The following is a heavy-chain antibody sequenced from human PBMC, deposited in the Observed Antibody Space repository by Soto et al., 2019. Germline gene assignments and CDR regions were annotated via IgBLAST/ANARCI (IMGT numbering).Heavy chain of an antibody. CDR3: ATTPGYCISTSCYTYYGIDV. Sequence: QVQLVQSGAEVKKPGSSVKVSCKASGGTFSSYAISWVRQAPGQGLEWMGGIIPIFGTANYAQKFQGRVKITADESTSTAYMELSSLRSKDTAVYCCATTPGYCISTSCYTYYGIDVWGQGTTVTVSS. J-gene: IGHJ6*02. V-gene: IGHV1-69*12. CDR2: IIPIFGTA. CDR1: GGTFSSYA. D-gene: IGHD2-2*02.